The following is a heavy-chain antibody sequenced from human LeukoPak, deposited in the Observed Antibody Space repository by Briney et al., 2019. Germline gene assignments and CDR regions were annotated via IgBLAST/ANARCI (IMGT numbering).Heavy chain of an antibody. J-gene: IGHJ4*02. CDR1: GFTFSNFA. CDR3: AKVIEPAVIDSIDF. V-gene: IGHV3-23*01. D-gene: IGHD2-2*01. Sequence: HPGGPLRLSCAASGFTFSNFAMSWVRQPPGKGLEWVSTVGRSAGDTYYADPLKGRFTVSRDHSRNTLSRQMNSLGADDTAIYYCAKVIEPAVIDSIDFWGQGTLVTVSS. CDR2: VGRSAGDT.